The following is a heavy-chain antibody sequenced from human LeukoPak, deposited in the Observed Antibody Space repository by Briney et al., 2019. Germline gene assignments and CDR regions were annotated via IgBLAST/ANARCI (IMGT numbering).Heavy chain of an antibody. J-gene: IGHJ4*02. CDR3: ARVTGYMTEDYFDY. D-gene: IGHD6-13*01. CDR2: IYYSGST. V-gene: IGHV4-59*01. Sequence: SGTLSLTCTVSGGSMNSYYWSWIRQPPEKGLEWIGYIYYSGSTNYNPSLKSRVTISVDTSKNQFSLRLSSVTAADTAVYYCARVTGYMTEDYFDYWGQGTLITVPS. CDR1: GGSMNSYY.